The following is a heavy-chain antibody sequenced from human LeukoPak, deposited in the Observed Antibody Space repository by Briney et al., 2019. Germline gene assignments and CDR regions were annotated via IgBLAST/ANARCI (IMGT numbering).Heavy chain of an antibody. V-gene: IGHV3-23*01. CDR3: AKDSQTIFGVVTTDY. CDR1: GFTFSSYA. CDR2: ISGSGGST. J-gene: IGHJ4*02. Sequence: GGSLRLSCAAPGFTFSSYAMSWVRQAPGKGLEWVSAISGSGGSTYYADSVKGRFTISRDNSKDTLYLQMNSLRAEDTAVYYCAKDSQTIFGVVTTDYWGQGTLVTVSS. D-gene: IGHD3-3*01.